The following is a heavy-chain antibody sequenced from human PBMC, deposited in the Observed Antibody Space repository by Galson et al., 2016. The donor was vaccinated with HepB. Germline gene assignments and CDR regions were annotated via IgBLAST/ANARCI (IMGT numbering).Heavy chain of an antibody. CDR2: ISVYRTI. CDR3: ARSVEGHFGY. J-gene: IGHJ4*02. V-gene: IGHV3-48*04. Sequence: SLRLSCAASGFTFSSYSMNWVRQAPGKGLEWVSYISVYRTIYYADSVKGRFTISRDIARNSLYLQMNTLRADDTAVYYCARSVEGHFGYWGQGILVTVSS. D-gene: IGHD1-1*01. CDR1: GFTFSSYS.